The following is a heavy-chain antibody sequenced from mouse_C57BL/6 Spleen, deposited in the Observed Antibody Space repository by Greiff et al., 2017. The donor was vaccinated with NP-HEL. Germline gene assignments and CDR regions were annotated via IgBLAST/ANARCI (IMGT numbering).Heavy chain of an antibody. J-gene: IGHJ4*01. CDR2: IHPNSGST. D-gene: IGHD1-1*01. V-gene: IGHV1-64*01. CDR1: GYTFTSYW. Sequence: QVQLQQPGAELVKPGASVKLSCKASGYTFTSYWMHWVKQRPGQGLEWIGMIHPNSGSTNYNEKFKSKATLTVDKSSSTAYMQHSSLTSEDSAVYYCARYYGSSYYYAMDYWGQGTSVTVSS. CDR3: ARYYGSSYYYAMDY.